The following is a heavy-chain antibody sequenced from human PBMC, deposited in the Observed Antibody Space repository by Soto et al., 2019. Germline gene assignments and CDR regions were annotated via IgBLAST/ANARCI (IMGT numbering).Heavy chain of an antibody. J-gene: IGHJ5*02. CDR2: MYYNGNI. CDR1: AGSISNYY. CDR3: ASGGNWFDP. Sequence: KASQTLSLTCNVSAGSISNYYWTWVRQSPEKGLEWIGYMYYNGNINYNPSLKSRVTISIDTSKNQFSLTLKSVTAADTAVYYCASGGNWFDPWGQGVLVTVSS. V-gene: IGHV4-59*01. D-gene: IGHD3-16*01.